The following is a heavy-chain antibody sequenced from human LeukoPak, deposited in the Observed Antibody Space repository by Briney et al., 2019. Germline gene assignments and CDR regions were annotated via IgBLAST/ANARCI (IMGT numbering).Heavy chain of an antibody. D-gene: IGHD1-26*01. CDR1: GFTFSSYA. CDR3: AKTGSYYYFDY. Sequence: PGGSLRLSCAASGFTFSSYAMSWFRQARGKGLEWVSGISGSGGNTYYADSVKGRFTISRDSSKNTLYLQMNSLRAEDTAIYYCAKTGSYYYFDYWGQGTLVTVSS. V-gene: IGHV3-23*01. CDR2: ISGSGGNT. J-gene: IGHJ4*02.